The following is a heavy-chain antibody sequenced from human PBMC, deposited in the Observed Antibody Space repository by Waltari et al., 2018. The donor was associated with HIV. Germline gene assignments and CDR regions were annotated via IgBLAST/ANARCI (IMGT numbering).Heavy chain of an antibody. CDR2: IYYSGST. D-gene: IGHD6-19*01. J-gene: IGHJ4*02. CDR3: ARENHSSGWYFDY. CDR1: Y. Sequence: YMSWIRQPPGKGLEWIGYIYYSGSTNYNPSLKSRVTISVDTSKNQFSLKLSSVTAADTAVYYCARENHSSGWYFDYWGQGTLVTVSS. V-gene: IGHV4-59*01.